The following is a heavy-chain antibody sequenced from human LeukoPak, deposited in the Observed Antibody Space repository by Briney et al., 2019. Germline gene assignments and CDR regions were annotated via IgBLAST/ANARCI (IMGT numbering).Heavy chain of an antibody. CDR2: IWYDGSNK. CDR3: AKDLRGYSYGSDVLDY. V-gene: IGHV3-33*06. Sequence: PGGSLRLSCAASGFTFSSYGMYWVRQAPGKGLEWVAVIWYDGSNKYYADSVKGRFTISRDNSKNTLYLQMNSLRAEDTAVYYCAKDLRGYSYGSDVLDYWGQGTLVTVSS. J-gene: IGHJ4*02. D-gene: IGHD5-18*01. CDR1: GFTFSSYG.